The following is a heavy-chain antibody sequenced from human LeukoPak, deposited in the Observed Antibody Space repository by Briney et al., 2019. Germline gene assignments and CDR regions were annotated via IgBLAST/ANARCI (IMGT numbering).Heavy chain of an antibody. Sequence: SETLSLTCAVYGRSFSGYYWSWIRQPPGKGLEWIGEINHSGSTNYNPSLKSRVTISVDTSKNQFSLKLSSVTAADTAVYYCARGLKGIAVALYYFDYWGQGTLVTVSS. V-gene: IGHV4-34*01. D-gene: IGHD6-19*01. CDR1: GRSFSGYY. CDR3: ARGLKGIAVALYYFDY. CDR2: INHSGST. J-gene: IGHJ4*02.